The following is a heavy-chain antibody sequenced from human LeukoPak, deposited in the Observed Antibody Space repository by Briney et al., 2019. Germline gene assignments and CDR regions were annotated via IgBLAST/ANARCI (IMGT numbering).Heavy chain of an antibody. CDR3: ARVSGYDWESFYDY. CDR2: IRYSGST. V-gene: IGHV4-30-4*07. D-gene: IGHD5-12*01. Sequence: SQTLSLTCEVSGDSLSSGGYSRSWIRQPPGKGLEWIGYIRYSGSTYYNPSLKSRLTMSVEASKTQFSLRLSSVTAADTAVYYCARVSGYDWESFYDYWGQGTLVTVSS. J-gene: IGHJ4*02. CDR1: GDSLSSGGYS.